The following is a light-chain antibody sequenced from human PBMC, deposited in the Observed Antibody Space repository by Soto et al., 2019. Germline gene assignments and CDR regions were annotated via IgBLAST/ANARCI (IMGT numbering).Light chain of an antibody. CDR3: CSYAGSYTYV. CDR2: DVS. J-gene: IGLJ1*01. Sequence: QSALTQPRSVSGSPGQSVTISCTGTSSDVGGYSYVSWYQQHPGKAPKVMIYDVSKRPSGVPDRFSGSKSGNTASLTIFGLQGEDEADYYCCSYAGSYTYVFGTGTKLTVL. V-gene: IGLV2-11*01. CDR1: SSDVGGYSY.